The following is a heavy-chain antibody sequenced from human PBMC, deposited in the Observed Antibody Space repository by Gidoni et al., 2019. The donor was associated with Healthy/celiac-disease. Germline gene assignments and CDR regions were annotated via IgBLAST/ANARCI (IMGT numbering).Heavy chain of an antibody. CDR2: IIPIFGTA. Sequence: QVQLVQSGAEVKKPGSSVKVSCKASGGTFSSYAISWVRQAPGQGLEWMGGIIPIFGTANYAQKFQGRVTITADESTSTAYMELSSLRSEDTAVYYCARTLGSSCLFLSCNWFDPWGQGTLVTVSS. D-gene: IGHD6-13*01. J-gene: IGHJ5*02. V-gene: IGHV1-69*01. CDR1: GGTFSSYA. CDR3: ARTLGSSCLFLSCNWFDP.